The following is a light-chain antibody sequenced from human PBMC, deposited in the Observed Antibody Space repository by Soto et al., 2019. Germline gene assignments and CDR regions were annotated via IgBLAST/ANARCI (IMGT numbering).Light chain of an antibody. V-gene: IGKV1-39*01. J-gene: IGKJ1*01. CDR1: QSISSY. CDR3: QQYISSPLT. Sequence: DIQMTQSPSSLSASVGDRVTITCRASQSISSYLNWYQQKPGKAPKLLIYAASSLQSGIPDKFSGSGSGTDFTLTISRLEPEDFAVYYCQQYISSPLTFGQGTKVDIK. CDR2: AAS.